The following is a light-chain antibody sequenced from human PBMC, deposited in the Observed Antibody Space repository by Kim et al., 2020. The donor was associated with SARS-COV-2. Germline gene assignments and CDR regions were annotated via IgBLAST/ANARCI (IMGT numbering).Light chain of an antibody. CDR2: GAS. V-gene: IGKV3-20*01. Sequence: ELVLTQSPGTLSLSPGERATLSCRASQSVSSSYLAWYQQKPGQAPRLLIYGASSRATGIPDRFSGSGSGTDFTLTISRLEPEDFAVYYCQQYGSPTWTFGQETKVDIK. CDR3: QQYGSPTWT. CDR1: QSVSSSY. J-gene: IGKJ1*01.